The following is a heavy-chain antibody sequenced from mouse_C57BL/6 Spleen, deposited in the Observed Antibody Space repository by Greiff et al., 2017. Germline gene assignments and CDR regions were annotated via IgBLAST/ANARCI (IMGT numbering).Heavy chain of an antibody. V-gene: IGHV1-82*01. CDR2: IYPGDGDT. J-gene: IGHJ4*01. CDR3: ARSYSNYAMDY. CDR1: GYAFSSSW. Sequence: VQLQQSGPELVKPGASVKISCTASGYAFSSSWMNWVKQRPGKGLEWIGRIYPGDGDTNYNGKFKGKATLTADKSSSTAYMQLSSLTSEDSAVYFCARSYSNYAMDYWGQGTSVTVSS. D-gene: IGHD2-5*01.